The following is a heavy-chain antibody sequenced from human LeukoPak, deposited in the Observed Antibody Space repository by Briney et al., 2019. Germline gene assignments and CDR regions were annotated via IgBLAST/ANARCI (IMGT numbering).Heavy chain of an antibody. Sequence: SETLSLTCTVSGYSISGGYYWGWIRQPPGKRLEWIGAIYHSGSTYYNPSLKSRVTISVDPSKNQFSLKLTSVTAADTAVYFCARTDWGRQLGPPDNWGQGTLVTVSS. V-gene: IGHV4-38-2*02. D-gene: IGHD6-13*01. CDR2: IYHSGST. CDR3: ARTDWGRQLGPPDN. CDR1: GYSISGGYY. J-gene: IGHJ4*02.